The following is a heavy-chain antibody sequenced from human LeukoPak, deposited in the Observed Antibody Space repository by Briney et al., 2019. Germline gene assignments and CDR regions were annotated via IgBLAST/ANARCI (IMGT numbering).Heavy chain of an antibody. D-gene: IGHD3-22*01. CDR2: IWSDGYKK. Sequence: GGSLRLSCAASGFTFSSYGMHWIRQAPGKGLEWVAVIWSDGYKKYYAESVKGRFTVSRDTSKNTLYLQVNSLRAEDTAVYYCARDDDTTGHYSYFQHWGQGTLVTVSS. CDR1: GFTFSSYG. V-gene: IGHV3-33*01. CDR3: ARDDDTTGHYSYFQH. J-gene: IGHJ1*01.